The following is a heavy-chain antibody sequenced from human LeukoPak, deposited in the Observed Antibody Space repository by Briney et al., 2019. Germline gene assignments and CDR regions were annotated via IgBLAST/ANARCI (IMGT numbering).Heavy chain of an antibody. CDR2: INPNSGGS. CDR1: GYTFTDYY. CDR3: TRPGYCTDTSCEGLDY. D-gene: IGHD2-8*02. Sequence: ASVKVSCKPSGYTFTDYYIHWVRQAPGQGPEWMGWINPNSGGSSSAQKFQGRVTMTWDTSISTAYIELSSLTSDDTAVYYCTRPGYCTDTSCEGLDYWGQGTLVTVSS. V-gene: IGHV1-2*02. J-gene: IGHJ4*02.